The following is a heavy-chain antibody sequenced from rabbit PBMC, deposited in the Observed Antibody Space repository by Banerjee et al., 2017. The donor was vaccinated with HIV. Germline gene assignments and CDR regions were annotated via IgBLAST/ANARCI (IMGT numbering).Heavy chain of an antibody. CDR3: AMSGYSNAYKL. J-gene: IGHJ6*01. Sequence: QSLEESGGDLVKPGASLTLTCTASGFSFSSASWIYWVRQAPGKGLEWIATIYAGSTGTTYYASWAKGRFTISKTSSTTVTLQMTSLTAADTATYFCAMSGYSNAYKLWGPGTLVTVS. CDR2: IYAGSTGTT. D-gene: IGHD7-1*01. CDR1: GFSFSSASW. V-gene: IGHV1S40*01.